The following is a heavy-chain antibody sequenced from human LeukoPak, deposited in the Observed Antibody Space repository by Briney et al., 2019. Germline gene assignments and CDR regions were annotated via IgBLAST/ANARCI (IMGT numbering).Heavy chain of an antibody. CDR1: SGSISSHY. V-gene: IGHV4-59*11. Sequence: SETLSLTCTVSSGSISSHYWSWIRQPPGKGLEWIGYIYYSGSTDYNPSLKSRVTISVDTSKNQFSLKLSSVTAADTAVYYCAREVNYGGNSRNFDYWGQGTLVTVSS. D-gene: IGHD4-23*01. CDR3: AREVNYGGNSRNFDY. CDR2: IYYSGST. J-gene: IGHJ4*02.